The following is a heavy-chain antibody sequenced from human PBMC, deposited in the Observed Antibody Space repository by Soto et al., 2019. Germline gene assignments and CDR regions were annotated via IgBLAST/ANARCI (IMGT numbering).Heavy chain of an antibody. CDR2: ISYSGST. CDR1: GGSISSGEYY. CDR3: ARTLYGDNVDY. Sequence: SETLSLTCXVSGGSISSGEYYWTWIRQPPGKGLEWIGYISYSGSTHYSPSLKSRVSITVDTSKNQFSLNLASVSAEDTAVYYCARTLYGDNVDYWGQGTLVTVSS. V-gene: IGHV4-30-4*01. J-gene: IGHJ4*02. D-gene: IGHD4-17*01.